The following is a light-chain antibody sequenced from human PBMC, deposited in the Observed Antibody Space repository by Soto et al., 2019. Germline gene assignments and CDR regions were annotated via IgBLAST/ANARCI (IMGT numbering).Light chain of an antibody. CDR2: GDN. CDR3: QSYDISLHNYV. CDR1: TSNIGAPYD. Sequence: QSVLTQPPSVSGAPGQRVSISCTGSTSNIGAPYDVHWYQHLPGAAPKLLMYGDNNRPSGVPDRFSGSKSGTSASLAITSLQAEDEADYYCQSYDISLHNYVFGTGTKVTVL. J-gene: IGLJ1*01. V-gene: IGLV1-40*01.